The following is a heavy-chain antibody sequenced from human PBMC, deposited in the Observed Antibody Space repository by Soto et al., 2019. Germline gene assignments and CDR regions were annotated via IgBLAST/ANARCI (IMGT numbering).Heavy chain of an antibody. Sequence: EVQFVESGGGLVQPGESLRLSCAPSRFTFGSYCMHWVRQAPGKGLEWVSRITHDGTGANYADSVMGRFTISRDSAKNILYLQMNNLRPEDTAVYYCTRVGVTWMDVWGQWTTVTVAS. V-gene: IGHV3-74*01. CDR2: ITHDGTGA. CDR1: RFTFGSYC. D-gene: IGHD1-26*01. CDR3: TRVGVTWMDV. J-gene: IGHJ6*02.